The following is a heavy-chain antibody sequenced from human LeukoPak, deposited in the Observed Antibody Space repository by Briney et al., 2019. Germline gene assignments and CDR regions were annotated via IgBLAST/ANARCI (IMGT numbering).Heavy chain of an antibody. Sequence: PSETLSLTCTVSGGSISSSSYYWGWIRQPPGKGLEWIGSIYYSGSTYYNPSLKSRVTISVDTSKNQFSLKLSSVTAADTAVYYCARQRYCSSTSCFRLFDPWGQGTLVTVSS. CDR3: ARQRYCSSTSCFRLFDP. CDR2: IYYSGST. V-gene: IGHV4-39*01. CDR1: GGSISSSSYY. J-gene: IGHJ5*02. D-gene: IGHD2-2*01.